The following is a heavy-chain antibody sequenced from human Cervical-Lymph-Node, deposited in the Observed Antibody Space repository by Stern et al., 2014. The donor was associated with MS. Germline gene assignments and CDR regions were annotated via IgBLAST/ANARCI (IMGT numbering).Heavy chain of an antibody. CDR3: ARGTGDNWFGP. CDR1: GG. Sequence: VQLVESGAEVKKPGSSVKVSCKSSGGISWVRQAPGQGIEWMGGVIPFVGTSYYAQKFQGRVTITADTSANTTYLHLSRLTSADTAVYYCARGTGDNWFGPWGQGTLVTVSS. V-gene: IGHV1-69*06. J-gene: IGHJ5*02. CDR2: VIPFVGTS. D-gene: IGHD3/OR15-3a*01.